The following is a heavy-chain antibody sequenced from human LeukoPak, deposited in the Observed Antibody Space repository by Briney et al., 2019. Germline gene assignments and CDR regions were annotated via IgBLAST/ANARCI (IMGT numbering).Heavy chain of an antibody. CDR1: GGSISSGSYY. J-gene: IGHJ3*02. CDR3: ARGPFPGYSYGCGVGFCAKRDAFDI. D-gene: IGHD5-18*01. V-gene: IGHV4-61*02. Sequence: PSETLSLTCTVSGGSISSGSYYWSWIRQPAGKGLEWIGRIYTSGSTNYNPSLKSRVTISVDTSKNQFSLKLSSVTAADTAVYYCARGPFPGYSYGCGVGFCAKRDAFDIWGQGTMVTVSS. CDR2: IYTSGST.